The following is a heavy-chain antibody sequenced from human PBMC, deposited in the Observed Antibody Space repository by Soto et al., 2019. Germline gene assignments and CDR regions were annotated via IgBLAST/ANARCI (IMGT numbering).Heavy chain of an antibody. V-gene: IGHV1-69*13. Sequence: SVKLSCKASGGTFSSYAISWVRQAPGQGLEWMGGIIPIFGTANYAQKFQGRVTITADESTSTAYMELSSLRSEDTAVYYCAISTVTTLSEYYYYGMDGWGQGTTVTVSS. CDR2: IIPIFGTA. CDR3: AISTVTTLSEYYYYGMDG. D-gene: IGHD4-17*01. CDR1: GGTFSSYA. J-gene: IGHJ6*02.